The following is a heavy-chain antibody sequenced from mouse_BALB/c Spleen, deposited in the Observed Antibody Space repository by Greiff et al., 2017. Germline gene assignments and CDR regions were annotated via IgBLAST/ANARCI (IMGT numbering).Heavy chain of an antibody. D-gene: IGHD1-1*01. Sequence: EVKVEESGGGLVQPGGSRTLSCAASGFTFSSFGMHWVRQAPEKGLEWVAYISSGSSTIYYADTVKGRFTISRDNPKNTLFLQMTSLRSEDTAMYYCARRGTTVVAREDFDYWGQGTTLTVSS. J-gene: IGHJ2*01. CDR1: GFTFSSFG. CDR2: ISSGSSTI. CDR3: ARRGTTVVAREDFDY. V-gene: IGHV5-17*02.